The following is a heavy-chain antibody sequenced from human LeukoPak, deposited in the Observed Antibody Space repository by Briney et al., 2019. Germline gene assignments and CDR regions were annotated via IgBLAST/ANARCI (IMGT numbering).Heavy chain of an antibody. CDR2: IYYTGST. J-gene: IGHJ4*02. CDR1: GGSISSYY. D-gene: IGHD3-22*01. V-gene: IGHV4-59*04. Sequence: SETLSLTCTVSGGSISSYYWGWIRQPPGKGLEWIGSIYYTGSTYNNPSLKSLVTISIDTSKNQFSLKLSSVTAGDTAVYYCARYKMFYYDSSDYYCEFDYWGQGTLVTVSS. CDR3: ARYKMFYYDSSDYYCEFDY.